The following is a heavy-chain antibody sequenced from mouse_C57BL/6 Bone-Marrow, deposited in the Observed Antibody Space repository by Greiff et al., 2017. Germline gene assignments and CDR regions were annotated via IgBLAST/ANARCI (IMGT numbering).Heavy chain of an antibody. Sequence: VQLQQSGAELVRPGASVTLSCKASGYTFTDYEMHWVKQTPVHGLEWIGAIDPETGGTAYTQTFKGKAILTADKSASTAYMELRSLTSEDSAVYYCTSGGYWYFDVWGTGTTVTVSS. CDR3: TSGGYWYFDV. V-gene: IGHV1-15*01. J-gene: IGHJ1*03. CDR2: IDPETGGT. CDR1: GYTFTDYE.